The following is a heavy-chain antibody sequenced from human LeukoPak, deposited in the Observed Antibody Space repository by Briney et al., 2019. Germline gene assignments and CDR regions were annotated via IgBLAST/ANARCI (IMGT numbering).Heavy chain of an antibody. Sequence: SETLSLTCAVYGGSFSGYYWSWIRQPPGKGLEWIGEINHSGSTNYNPSLKSRVTISVDTSKNQFSLKLSSVTAADTAVYYCARGTTVTKNYYYYMDVWGKGTTVTVSS. CDR2: INHSGST. V-gene: IGHV4-34*01. J-gene: IGHJ6*03. CDR1: GGSFSGYY. CDR3: ARGTTVTKNYYYYMDV. D-gene: IGHD4-17*01.